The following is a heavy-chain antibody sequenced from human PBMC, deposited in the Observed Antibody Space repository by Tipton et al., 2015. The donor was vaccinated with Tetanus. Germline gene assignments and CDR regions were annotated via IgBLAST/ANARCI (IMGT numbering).Heavy chain of an antibody. CDR1: GYTFTGYY. CDR3: ARDRGDYIYYGMDV. V-gene: IGHV1-2*02. D-gene: IGHD3-22*01. CDR2: IDPNSGGT. J-gene: IGHJ6*02. Sequence: QLVQSGAEMKKPGASVKVSCKASGYTFTGYYIYWVRQAPGQGLEWVGWIDPNSGGTVYAQKFQGRVTMTRDTSISTAYMELRSLRFDDTAVYYCARDRGDYIYYGMDVWGPGTTVTVS.